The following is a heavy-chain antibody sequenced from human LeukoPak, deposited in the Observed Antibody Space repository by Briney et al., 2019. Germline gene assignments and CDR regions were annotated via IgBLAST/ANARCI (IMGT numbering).Heavy chain of an antibody. Sequence: SLRLSCAASGFTFTTYSMLWVRQAPDKGLEWVAVISYNGNNQYYADSVKGRFTISGDNSKNTLYLQMNSLRAEDTAVYYCAKDQGYGSGTFLDYWGQGTLVTVSS. CDR3: AKDQGYGSGTFLDY. V-gene: IGHV3-30*18. CDR2: ISYNGNNQ. CDR1: GFTFTTYS. J-gene: IGHJ4*02. D-gene: IGHD3-10*01.